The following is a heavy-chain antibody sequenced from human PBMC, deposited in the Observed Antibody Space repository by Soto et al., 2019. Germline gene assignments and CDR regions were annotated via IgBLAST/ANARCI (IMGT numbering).Heavy chain of an antibody. CDR3: ARPPSGTTSFFDY. CDR1: GYSFTSNW. D-gene: IGHD1-7*01. V-gene: IGHV5-51*03. CDR2: IYPSDSDT. J-gene: IGHJ4*02. Sequence: EVQLVPSGAEEKKPGESLKISCKGSGYSFTSNWIGWVRQMPGKGLEWMGIIYPSDSDTRYSPSFQGQVTISADKSISTAYLQWSSLKASDTAMYYCARPPSGTTSFFDYWGQGTLVTVSS.